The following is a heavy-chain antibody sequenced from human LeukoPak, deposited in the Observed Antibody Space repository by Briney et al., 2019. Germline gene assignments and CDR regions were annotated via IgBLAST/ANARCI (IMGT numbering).Heavy chain of an antibody. Sequence: ASVKVSCKASGYTFTGYYMHWVRQATGQGLEWMGWMNPNSGNTGYAQKFQGRVTMTRNTSISTAYMELSSLRSEDTAVYYCARVLIGDYYGSGSYYGGFDYWGQGTLVTVSS. V-gene: IGHV1-8*02. CDR1: GYTFTGYY. J-gene: IGHJ4*02. CDR2: MNPNSGNT. D-gene: IGHD3-10*01. CDR3: ARVLIGDYYGSGSYYGGFDY.